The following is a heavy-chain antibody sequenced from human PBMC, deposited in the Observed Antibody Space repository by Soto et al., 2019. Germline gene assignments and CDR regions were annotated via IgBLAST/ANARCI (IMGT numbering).Heavy chain of an antibody. CDR1: GFTFSSYE. D-gene: IGHD5-18*01. V-gene: IGHV3-48*03. CDR2: ISSSGSTI. J-gene: IGHJ4*02. CDR3: ARDPKNRRWIQLWEPY. Sequence: EVQLVESGGGLVQPGGSLRLSCAASGFTFSSYEMNWVRQAPGKGLEWVSYISSSGSTIYYADSVKGRFTISRDNAKNSLYLQMNSLGAEDTAVYYCARDPKNRRWIQLWEPYWGQGTLVTVSS.